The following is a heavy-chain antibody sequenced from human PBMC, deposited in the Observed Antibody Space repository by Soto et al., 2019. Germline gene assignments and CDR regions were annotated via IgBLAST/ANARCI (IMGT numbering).Heavy chain of an antibody. J-gene: IGHJ6*02. V-gene: IGHV3-21*01. CDR3: ASQTSGYYYYGMDV. CDR2: ISSSSTYI. CDR1: GFTSSSYS. Sequence: EVQLVESGGGLVKPGESLRLSCAAAGFTSSSYSMDWVRQAPGKGLEWVSSISSSSTYIHYADSVKGRFTISRDNAKNSLYLQMNSLSAEDTAVYYCASQTSGYYYYGMDVWGQGTTVTVSS.